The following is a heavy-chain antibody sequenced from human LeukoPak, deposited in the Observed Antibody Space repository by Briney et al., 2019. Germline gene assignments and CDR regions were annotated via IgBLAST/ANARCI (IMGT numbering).Heavy chain of an antibody. CDR3: ARVWSDCYVANCYISEY. J-gene: IGHJ4*02. CDR1: EFAFSSYS. CDR2: ISSSSSYI. Sequence: GGSLRLSCAASEFAFSSYSMSWVRQAPGERLEWVSSISSSSSYIYYADSVKGRFTISRDDAKNSLFLQMNSLRAEDTAVYYCARVWSDCYVANCYISEYWGQGTLVTVSS. V-gene: IGHV3-21*01. D-gene: IGHD3-3*01.